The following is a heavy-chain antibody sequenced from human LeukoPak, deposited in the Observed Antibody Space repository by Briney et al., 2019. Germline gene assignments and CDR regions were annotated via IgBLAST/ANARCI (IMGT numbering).Heavy chain of an antibody. D-gene: IGHD5-12*01. CDR2: INPSGGST. CDR1: GYTLTSYY. CDR3: ARAVATTFDY. Sequence: ASVKVSCKASGYTLTSYYMHWVRQAPGQGLEWMGIINPSGGSTSYAQNFQGRVTMTRDTSISTAYMELSRLRSDDTAVYYCARAVATTFDYWGQGTLVTVSS. J-gene: IGHJ4*02. V-gene: IGHV1-46*01.